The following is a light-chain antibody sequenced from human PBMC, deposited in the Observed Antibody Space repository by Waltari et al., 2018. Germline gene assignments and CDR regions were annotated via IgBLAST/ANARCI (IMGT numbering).Light chain of an antibody. CDR2: DVS. V-gene: IGLV2-14*03. CDR1: SSDVGRYNS. Sequence: QSALTQPASVSGSPGQSITISCTGTSSDVGRYNSVSWYQQHPGKAPKLLIYDVSNLPSGVPSRFSGSKSGNTASLTISGLQAADEAHYYCNSYASNSNGLFGGGTKLTIL. J-gene: IGLJ2*01. CDR3: NSYASNSNGL.